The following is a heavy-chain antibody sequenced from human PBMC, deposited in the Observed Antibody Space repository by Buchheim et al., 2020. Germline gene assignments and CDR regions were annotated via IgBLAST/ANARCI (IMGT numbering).Heavy chain of an antibody. CDR1: GFTFTTSP. V-gene: IGHV3-23*01. Sequence: EVQLLESGGGLVQPGGSPRLSCAASGFTFTTSPMSWVRQAPGKGLAWVSAISASGAGTSYADSVKGRFTMSRDNSKNTLHLQMNSLRVEDTAVYYCAKDLFYWYFDLWGRGT. J-gene: IGHJ2*01. CDR3: AKDLFYWYFDL. CDR2: ISASGAGT.